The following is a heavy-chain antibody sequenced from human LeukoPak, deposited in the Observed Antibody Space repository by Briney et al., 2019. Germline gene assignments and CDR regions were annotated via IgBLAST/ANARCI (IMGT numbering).Heavy chain of an antibody. Sequence: GRSLRLSCAASGFTFSSYGMHWVRQAPGKGLEWVAVISYDGSNKYYADSVKGRFTISRDNSKNTLYLQMNSLRAEDTAVYYCARKGAYYYDSSGPYGAFDIWGQGTMVTVSS. J-gene: IGHJ3*02. CDR1: GFTFSSYG. CDR3: ARKGAYYYDSSGPYGAFDI. V-gene: IGHV3-30*03. D-gene: IGHD3-22*01. CDR2: ISYDGSNK.